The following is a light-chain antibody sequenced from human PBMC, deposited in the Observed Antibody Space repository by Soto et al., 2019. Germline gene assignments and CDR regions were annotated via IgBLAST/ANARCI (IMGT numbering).Light chain of an antibody. CDR3: CSNAGSQSYF. J-gene: IGLJ1*01. V-gene: IGLV2-8*01. Sequence: QSALTQPPSASGSPGQSVTISCTGTSRDIGGYNYVSWYQQHPGKAPKLLIYEVTKRPSGVPDRFSGSKSGNTASLTVSGLQADDEADYFCCSNAGSQSYFFGTGTKLTVL. CDR1: SRDIGGYNY. CDR2: EVT.